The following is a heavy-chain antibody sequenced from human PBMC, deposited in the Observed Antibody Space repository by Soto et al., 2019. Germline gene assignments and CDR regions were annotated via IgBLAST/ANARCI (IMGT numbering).Heavy chain of an antibody. CDR3: ARVPSSSGRANSDY. D-gene: IGHD2-15*01. CDR2: ISYDGSNK. CDR1: GFTFSSYA. J-gene: IGHJ4*02. V-gene: IGHV3-30-3*01. Sequence: QVQLVASGGGVVQPGRSLRLSCAASGFTFSSYAMHWVRPAPGKGLEWVAVISYDGSNKYYADSVKGRFTISRDNSKNTLYLQMNSLRAEDTAVYYCARVPSSSGRANSDYWGQGTLVTVSS.